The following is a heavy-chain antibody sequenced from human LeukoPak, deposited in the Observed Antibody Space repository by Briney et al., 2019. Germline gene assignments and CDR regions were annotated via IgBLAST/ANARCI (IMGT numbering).Heavy chain of an antibody. CDR3: VRGTLGRDVFDC. J-gene: IGHJ4*02. D-gene: IGHD1-7*01. CDR1: AFTLSGFT. V-gene: IGHV3-73*01. CDR2: IPGKTCNYA. Sequence: GGSLRLSCAASAFTLSGFTMHWIRQASGKGLEWVGRIPGKTCNYAAEAASVRGRFTISRDDSKNTTYLQINSLKTEDTAVYYCVRGTLGRDVFDCWGQGTLVTDSS.